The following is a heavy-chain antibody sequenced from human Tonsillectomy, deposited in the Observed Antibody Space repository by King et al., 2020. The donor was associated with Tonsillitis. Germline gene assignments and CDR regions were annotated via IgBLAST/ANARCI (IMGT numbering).Heavy chain of an antibody. CDR2: ISGTGGST. V-gene: IGHV3-23*04. CDR3: AKDCRSLYYYYYGMDV. D-gene: IGHD1-26*01. CDR1: GFTFSSYA. J-gene: IGHJ6*02. Sequence: VQLVESGGGLVQPGGSLRLSCAASGFTFSSYAMSWVRQAPGKGLEWGSAISGTGGSTYYAASVKGRFTISRDNSKNTLYLQMNSLRAEDTAVYYCAKDCRSLYYYYYGMDVWGHGTTVTVSS.